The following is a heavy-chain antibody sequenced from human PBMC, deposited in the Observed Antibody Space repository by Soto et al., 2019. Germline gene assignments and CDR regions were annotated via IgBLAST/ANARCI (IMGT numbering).Heavy chain of an antibody. Sequence: EVQLLESGGGLMQPGGSLRLSCAASGFTFNDYAMTWVRQAPGKGLEWLSGISGSGRGTYYADSVEGRFTLSRDNSKTIRYLQIHTQRAEDTAVYYCAKANYGDYRYFLDYWGQGTLVTVSS. J-gene: IGHJ4*02. D-gene: IGHD4-17*01. CDR1: GFTFNDYA. CDR2: ISGSGRGT. V-gene: IGHV3-23*01. CDR3: AKANYGDYRYFLDY.